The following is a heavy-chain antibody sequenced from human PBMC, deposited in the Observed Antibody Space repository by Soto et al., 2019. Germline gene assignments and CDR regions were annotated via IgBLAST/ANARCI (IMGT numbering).Heavy chain of an antibody. CDR2: ISYDVSNK. CDR1: GFTFSSYG. Sequence: GGSLRLSCAASGFTFSSYGMHWVRQAPGKGLEWVAVISYDVSNKYYADSVKGRFTISRDNSKNTLYLQMNSLRAEDTAVYYCPNLMGEYSSSRSDYWGQGTLVTVSS. V-gene: IGHV3-30*18. J-gene: IGHJ4*02. D-gene: IGHD6-6*01. CDR3: PNLMGEYSSSRSDY.